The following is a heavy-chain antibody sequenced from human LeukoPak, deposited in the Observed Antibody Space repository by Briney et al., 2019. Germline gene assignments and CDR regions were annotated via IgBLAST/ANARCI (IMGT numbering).Heavy chain of an antibody. CDR1: GGSISSDIYY. CDR2: IYYSGYT. V-gene: IGHV4-39*01. Sequence: SETLSLTCTVSGGSISSDIYYWGWIRQPPGKGLEWIGTIYYSGYTYYNPSLNSRVIISVDTSKNQFSLRLSSVTAADTAIYYCAKHYHNDAQASFPYWGQGTLVTVSS. CDR3: AKHYHNDAQASFPY. D-gene: IGHD1-1*01. J-gene: IGHJ4*02.